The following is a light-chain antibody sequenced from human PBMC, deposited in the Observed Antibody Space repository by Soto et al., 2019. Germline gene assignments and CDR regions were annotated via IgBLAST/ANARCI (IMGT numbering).Light chain of an antibody. CDR3: SSYAGSNNLV. J-gene: IGLJ2*01. CDR1: SSDVGGYNY. Sequence: QSALTQPPSASGSPGQSVTISCTGTSSDVGGYNYVSWYQQRPGKAPKLMIYEVSKRPSGVPNRFSASKSGNTASLTVSGLQPEDEADYYCSSYAGSNNLVFGGGTKLTV. CDR2: EVS. V-gene: IGLV2-8*01.